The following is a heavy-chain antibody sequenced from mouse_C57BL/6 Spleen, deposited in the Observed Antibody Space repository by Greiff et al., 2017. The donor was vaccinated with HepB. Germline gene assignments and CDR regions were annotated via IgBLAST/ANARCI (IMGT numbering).Heavy chain of an antibody. CDR1: GYTFTSYW. Sequence: QVQLQQPGAELVKPGASVKMSCKASGYTFTSYWITWVKQRPGQGLEWIGDIYPGSGSTNYNEKFKSKATLTVDTSSSTAYMQLSSLTSEDSAVYYCARRSHGYDGTDAMDYWGQGTSVTVSS. J-gene: IGHJ4*01. CDR3: ARRSHGYDGTDAMDY. D-gene: IGHD2-2*01. V-gene: IGHV1-55*01. CDR2: IYPGSGST.